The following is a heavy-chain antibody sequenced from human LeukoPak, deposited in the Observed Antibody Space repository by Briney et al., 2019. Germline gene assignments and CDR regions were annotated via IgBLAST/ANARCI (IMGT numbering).Heavy chain of an antibody. J-gene: IGHJ3*02. D-gene: IGHD3-22*01. V-gene: IGHV3-23*01. Sequence: EGSLRLSCAASGFTFSSYAMSWVRQAPGKGLEWVSAISGSGGSTYYADSVKGRFTISRDNSKNTLYLQMNSLRAEDTAVYYCAKDLRSYYYDSSGYYPHDAFDIWGQGTMVTVSS. CDR1: GFTFSSYA. CDR3: AKDLRSYYYDSSGYYPHDAFDI. CDR2: ISGSGGST.